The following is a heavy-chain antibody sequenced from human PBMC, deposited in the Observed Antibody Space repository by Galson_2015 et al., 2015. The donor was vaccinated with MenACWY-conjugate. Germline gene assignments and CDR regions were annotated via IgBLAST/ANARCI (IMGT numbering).Heavy chain of an antibody. V-gene: IGHV3-7*03. J-gene: IGHJ6*03. CDR1: GFTFSSPC. Sequence: SLRLSCAASGFTFSSPCMSWVRQAPGKGLEWVANIKHEGSEKYYVDSVKGRFIISRDNAKNSLYLQMDSLRAEDTAVYYCATSGAKFYYYIDVSGNGSTVTVS. CDR3: ATSGAKFYYYIDV. CDR2: IKHEGSEK. D-gene: IGHD6-25*01.